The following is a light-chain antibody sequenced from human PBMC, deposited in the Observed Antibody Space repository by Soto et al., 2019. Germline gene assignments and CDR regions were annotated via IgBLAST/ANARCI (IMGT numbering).Light chain of an antibody. V-gene: IGLV2-14*01. CDR1: SSDVGGYKY. CDR2: EVN. CDR3: SSYASSTALV. Sequence: QSALTQPASVSGSPGQSITISCTGTSSDVGGYKYVSWYQQHPGKAPKVMIYEVNNRPSGVSNRFSGSKSGNTASLTISGRQAEDEPDYYRSSYASSTALVFGGGTKVTVL. J-gene: IGLJ2*01.